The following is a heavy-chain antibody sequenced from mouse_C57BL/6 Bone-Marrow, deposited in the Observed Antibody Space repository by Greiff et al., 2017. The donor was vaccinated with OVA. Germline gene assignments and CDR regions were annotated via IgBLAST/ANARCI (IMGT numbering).Heavy chain of an antibody. D-gene: IGHD1-1*01. CDR2: IYPRSGNT. Sequence: LQESGAELARPGASVKLSCKASGYTFTSYGISWVKQRTGQGLEWIGEIYPRSGNTYYNEKFKGKATLTADKSSSTAYMELRSLTSEDSAVYFCARKRPVVAGRFAYWGQGTLVTVSA. J-gene: IGHJ3*01. CDR1: GYTFTSYG. CDR3: ARKRPVVAGRFAY. V-gene: IGHV1-81*01.